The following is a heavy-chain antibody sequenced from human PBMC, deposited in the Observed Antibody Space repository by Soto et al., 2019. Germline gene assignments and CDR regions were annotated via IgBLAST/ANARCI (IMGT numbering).Heavy chain of an antibody. CDR2: INHSGST. D-gene: IGHD3-10*01. Sequence: PSETLSLTCAVYGGSFSGYYWSWIRQPPGKGLEWIGEINHSGSTNYNPSLKSRVTISVDTSKNQFSLKLSSVTAADTAVYYCARGRWGYYYGSGASGWFDPWGQGTLVTVSS. CDR1: GGSFSGYY. J-gene: IGHJ5*02. V-gene: IGHV4-34*01. CDR3: ARGRWGYYYGSGASGWFDP.